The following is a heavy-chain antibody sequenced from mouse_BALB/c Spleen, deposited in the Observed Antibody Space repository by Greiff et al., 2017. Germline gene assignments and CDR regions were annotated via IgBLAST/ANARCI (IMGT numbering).Heavy chain of an antibody. V-gene: IGHV5-17*02. CDR3: ARGGNCRDYYAMDY. Sequence: EVQVVESGGGLVQPGGSRKLSCAASGFTFSSFGMHWVRQAPEKGLEWVAYISSGSSTIYYADTVKGRFTISRDNPKNTLFLQMTSLRSEDTAMYYCARGGNCRDYYAMDYWGQGTSVTVSS. J-gene: IGHJ4*01. CDR1: GFTFSSFG. CDR2: ISSGSSTI. D-gene: IGHD2-1*01.